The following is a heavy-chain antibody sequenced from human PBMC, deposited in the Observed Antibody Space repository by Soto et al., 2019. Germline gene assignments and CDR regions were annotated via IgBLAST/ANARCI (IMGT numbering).Heavy chain of an antibody. V-gene: IGHV1-69*13. Sequence: SVKVSCKXSGGTFSSYAISWVRQAPGQGLEWMGGIIPIFGTANYAQKFQGRVTITADESTSTAYMELSSLRSEDTAVYYCARSRCSSTSCYHYYYYGMDVWGQGTTVTVSS. CDR2: IIPIFGTA. CDR3: ARSRCSSTSCYHYYYYGMDV. D-gene: IGHD2-2*01. J-gene: IGHJ6*02. CDR1: GGTFSSYA.